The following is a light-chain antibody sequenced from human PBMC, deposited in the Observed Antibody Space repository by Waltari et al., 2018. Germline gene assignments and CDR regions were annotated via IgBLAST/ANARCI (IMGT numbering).Light chain of an antibody. CDR2: ETS. CDR3: QQYNVWPPIT. V-gene: IGKV3-15*01. J-gene: IGKJ5*01. CDR1: QSIISH. Sequence: EIVMTQSPATLSVPPGGRATLYCRASQSIISHFAWYQQKPGQAPRLLVYETSTRATGIPARFRGSGSGTEFSLTITSLQSEDSAVYYCQQYNVWPPITFGQGTRLEIQ.